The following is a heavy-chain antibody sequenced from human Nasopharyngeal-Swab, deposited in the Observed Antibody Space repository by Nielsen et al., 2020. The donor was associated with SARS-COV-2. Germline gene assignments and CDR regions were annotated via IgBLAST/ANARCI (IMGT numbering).Heavy chain of an antibody. V-gene: IGHV3-9*01. Sequence: SLKISCAASGFTFDDYAMHWVRQAPGKGLEWVSGISWNSVSIGYADSVKGRFTISRDNAKNSLYLQMNSLRAEDTALYYCAKDRYASGSYHDYWGQGTLVTVSS. CDR3: AKDRYASGSYHDY. D-gene: IGHD3-10*01. CDR1: GFTFDDYA. CDR2: ISWNSVSI. J-gene: IGHJ4*02.